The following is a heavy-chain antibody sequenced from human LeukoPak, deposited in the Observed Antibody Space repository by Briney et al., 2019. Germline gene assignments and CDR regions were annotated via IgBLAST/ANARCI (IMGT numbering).Heavy chain of an antibody. CDR2: INPNSGGT. CDR1: GYTFTGYY. Sequence: ASVKVSCKASGYTFTGYYMHWVRQAPGQGLEWMGWINPNSGGTNYAQKFQGRVTMTRDTSISTAYMELSRLRSDDTAVYYCAREYQLLLSYYYGMDVWGQGTTVTVSS. V-gene: IGHV1-2*02. J-gene: IGHJ6*02. D-gene: IGHD2-2*01. CDR3: AREYQLLLSYYYGMDV.